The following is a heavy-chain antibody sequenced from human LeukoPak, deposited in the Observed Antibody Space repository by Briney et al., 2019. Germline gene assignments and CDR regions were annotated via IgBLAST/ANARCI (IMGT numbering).Heavy chain of an antibody. CDR3: ARETCYYDSSCYAFFDY. Sequence: KCSQTLSLTCTVSGGSISSGSDYWSWIRQPAGKGLEWIGRIYTSGSTNYNPSLKSRVATSIDASKKQFSLKLISVTAADTAVYYCARETCYYDSSCYAFFDYWGQGTLVTVSS. D-gene: IGHD3-22*01. V-gene: IGHV4-61*02. J-gene: IGHJ4*02. CDR2: IYTSGST. CDR1: GGSISSGSDY.